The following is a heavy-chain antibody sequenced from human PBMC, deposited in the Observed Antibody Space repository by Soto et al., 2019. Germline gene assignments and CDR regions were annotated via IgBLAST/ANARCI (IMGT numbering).Heavy chain of an antibody. V-gene: IGHV4-4*02. CDR3: ARVRQGCSSNNCYFDP. Sequence: SETLSLTCTLSGGSVRAPDWWNWVRQSPDKGLEWIAEVHISGHSNYNPSLRSRVSVSIDSSKDQFYLNLNSVTAADTAIYYCARVRQGCSSNNCYFDPWGQVTEGTFSS. CDR2: VHISGHS. CDR1: GGSVRAPDW. J-gene: IGHJ5*01. D-gene: IGHD1-1*01.